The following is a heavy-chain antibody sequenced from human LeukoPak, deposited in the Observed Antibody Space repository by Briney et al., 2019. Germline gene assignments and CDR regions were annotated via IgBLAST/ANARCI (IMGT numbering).Heavy chain of an antibody. V-gene: IGHV5-51*01. Sequence: GESLKISCKGSGYSFTSYWIAWVRQMPGKGLEWMGIIYPGDSDTRYSPSFQGQVTISADKSISTAYLQWNTLKASDTAMYYGARARYSGYESDYWGQGTLVTVSS. CDR1: GYSFTSYW. D-gene: IGHD5-12*01. CDR3: ARARYSGYESDY. J-gene: IGHJ4*02. CDR2: IYPGDSDT.